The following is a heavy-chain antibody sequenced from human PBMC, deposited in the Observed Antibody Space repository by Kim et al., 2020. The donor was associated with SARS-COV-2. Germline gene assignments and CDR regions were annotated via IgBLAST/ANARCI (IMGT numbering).Heavy chain of an antibody. D-gene: IGHD2-2*01. J-gene: IGHJ6*02. Sequence: ASVKVSCKASGYTFTSYAMHWVRQAPGQRLEWMGWINAGNGNTKYSQKFQGRVTITRDTSASTAYMELSSLRSEDTAVYYCARGRIVVVARGMDVWGQGTTVTVSS. CDR2: INAGNGNT. V-gene: IGHV1-3*01. CDR3: ARGRIVVVARGMDV. CDR1: GYTFTSYA.